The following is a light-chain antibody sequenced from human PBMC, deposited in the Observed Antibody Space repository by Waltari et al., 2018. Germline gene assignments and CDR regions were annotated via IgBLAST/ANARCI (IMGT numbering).Light chain of an antibody. Sequence: QTVVTQEPSFSVSPGGTVTLTCGLSSGSVSTSYYPSWYQQTPGQAPRTLIYSTNTRCSGVPDRCSGSIRGNKAALTITGAQADDESDYYCLLYISSDIWVFGGGTKLTVL. J-gene: IGLJ3*02. V-gene: IGLV8-61*01. CDR1: SGSVSTSYY. CDR2: STN. CDR3: LLYISSDIWV.